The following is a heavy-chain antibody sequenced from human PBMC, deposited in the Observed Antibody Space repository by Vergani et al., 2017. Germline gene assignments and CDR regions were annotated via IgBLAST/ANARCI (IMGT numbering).Heavy chain of an antibody. J-gene: IGHJ3*02. CDR3: ASGGYYDSSGYYPYAFDI. CDR1: GGPISSGDYY. V-gene: IGHV4-30-4*01. D-gene: IGHD3-22*01. CDR2: IYYSGST. Sequence: QVQLQESGPGLVKPSQTLSLTCTVSGGPISSGDYYWSWIRQPPGKGLEWIGYIYYSGSTYYNPSLKSRVPISVDTSKNQFSLKLSPVTAADTAVYYCASGGYYDSSGYYPYAFDIWGQGTMVTVSS.